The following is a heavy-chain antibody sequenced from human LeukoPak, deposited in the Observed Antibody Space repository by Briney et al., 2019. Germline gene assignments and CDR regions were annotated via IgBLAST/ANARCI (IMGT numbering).Heavy chain of an antibody. CDR2: ISWNSGSI. CDR1: GFTFDDYA. CDR3: AKDSTRVALWDAFDI. D-gene: IGHD3-10*01. J-gene: IGHJ3*02. V-gene: IGHV3-9*01. Sequence: GGSLRLSCAASGFTFDDYAMHWVRQAPEKGLEWVSGISWNSGSIGYADSVKGRFTISRDNAKNSLYLQMNSLRAEDTALYYCAKDSTRVALWDAFDIWGQGTMVTVSS.